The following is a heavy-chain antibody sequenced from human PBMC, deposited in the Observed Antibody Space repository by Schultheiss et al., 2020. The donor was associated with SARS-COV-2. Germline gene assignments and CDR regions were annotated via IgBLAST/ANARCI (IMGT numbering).Heavy chain of an antibody. CDR3: VRSSDY. Sequence: GESLKISCAASGFTFSSYAMHWVRQAPGKGLEWVAVISYDGSNKYYADSVKGRFTISRDNAKKSLYLQMDSPRVEDTGIYYCVRSSDYWGQGALVTVSS. CDR2: ISYDGSNK. D-gene: IGHD6-6*01. V-gene: IGHV3-30-3*01. J-gene: IGHJ4*02. CDR1: GFTFSSYA.